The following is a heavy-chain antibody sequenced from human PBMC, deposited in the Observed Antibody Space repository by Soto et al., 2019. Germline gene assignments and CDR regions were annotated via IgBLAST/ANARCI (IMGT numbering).Heavy chain of an antibody. CDR2: ISSDGTSR. CDR1: GFTFSSYC. J-gene: IGHJ6*02. CDR3: AKVRVKDYYYYAMDV. Sequence: PGGSLRLSCAASGFTFSSYCIHWVRQAPCKGLEWVAVISSDGTSRFYADSVKGRFTISRDNSKNTLYLQMNSLRAEDTAMYYCAKVRVKDYYYYAMDVLGQRTTVTFCS. D-gene: IGHD4-4*01. V-gene: IGHV3-30*18.